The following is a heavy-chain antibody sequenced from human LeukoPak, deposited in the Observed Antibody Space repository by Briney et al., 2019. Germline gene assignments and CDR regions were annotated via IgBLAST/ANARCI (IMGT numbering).Heavy chain of an antibody. CDR1: GYSITSGYY. CDR2: IYHSGST. CDR3: ARVEQQLVYYFDY. D-gene: IGHD6-13*01. V-gene: IGHV4-38-2*02. J-gene: IGHJ4*02. Sequence: SETLSLTCTVSGYSITSGYYWGWIRQPPGKGLEWIASIYHSGSTYYNPSLRSRVTISVDTSKNQFSLKLSSVTAADTAVYYCARVEQQLVYYFDYWGQGTLVTVSS.